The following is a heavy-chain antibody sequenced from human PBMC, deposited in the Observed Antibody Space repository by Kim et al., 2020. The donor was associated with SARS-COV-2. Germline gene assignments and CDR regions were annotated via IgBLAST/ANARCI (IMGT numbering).Heavy chain of an antibody. J-gene: IGHJ4*02. Sequence: SVKGRFTISRDNSKNTLYLQMNSLRAEDTAVYYCARGLADYYDSSEFDYWGQGTLVTVSS. CDR3: ARGLADYYDSSEFDY. D-gene: IGHD3-22*01. V-gene: IGHV3-30*01.